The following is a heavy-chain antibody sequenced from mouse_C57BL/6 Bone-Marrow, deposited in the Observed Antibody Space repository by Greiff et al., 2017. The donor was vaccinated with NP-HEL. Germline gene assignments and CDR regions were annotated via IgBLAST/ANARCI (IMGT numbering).Heavy chain of an antibody. Sequence: QVQLKDSGPGLVAPSQSLSITCTVSGFSLTSYGVHWVRQPPGKGLEWLVVIWSDGSTTYNSALKSRLSISKDNSKSQVFLKMNSLQTDDTAMYYCARLGHYGGYFDVWGTGTTVTVSS. J-gene: IGHJ1*03. D-gene: IGHD1-1*01. CDR1: GFSLTSYG. V-gene: IGHV2-6*03. CDR2: IWSDGST. CDR3: ARLGHYGGYFDV.